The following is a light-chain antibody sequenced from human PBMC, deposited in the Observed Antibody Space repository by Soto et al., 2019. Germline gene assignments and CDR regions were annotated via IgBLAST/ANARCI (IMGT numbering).Light chain of an antibody. CDR3: QQDYNLIT. Sequence: PGERVTLSCRASQSVSSSYLTWYQQKPGQAPRLLIYGASTRATSIPARFSGSGSGTDFTPTISSLQPEDFAVYYCQQDYNLITFGQGTRLEIK. V-gene: IGKV3D-7*01. J-gene: IGKJ5*01. CDR1: QSVSSSY. CDR2: GAS.